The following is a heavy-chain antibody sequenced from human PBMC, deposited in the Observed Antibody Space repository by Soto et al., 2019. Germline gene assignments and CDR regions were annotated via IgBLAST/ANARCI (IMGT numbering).Heavy chain of an antibody. V-gene: IGHV3-30*18. CDR3: AKDPYSSGRGAFDI. D-gene: IGHD6-19*01. CDR1: GFTFSSYG. J-gene: IGHJ3*02. CDR2: ISYDGSNK. Sequence: QVQLVESGGGVVQPGRSLRLSCAASGFTFSSYGMHWVRQAPGKGLEWVAVISYDGSNKYYADSVKGRFTISRDNSKNTLYLQMNSLRAEDTAVYYCAKDPYSSGRGAFDIWAKGQWSPSLQ.